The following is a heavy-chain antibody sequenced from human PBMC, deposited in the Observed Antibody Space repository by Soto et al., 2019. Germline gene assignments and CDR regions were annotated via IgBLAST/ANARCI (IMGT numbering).Heavy chain of an antibody. CDR2: IHYSGST. CDR1: GGSISNYY. V-gene: IGHV4-59*08. Sequence: SETLSLTCSVSGGSISNYYWSWIRQPPGKGLEWIGYIHYSGSTKYNPSLKSRVTISADTSKNQFSLKLSSVTAADTAVYYCARGHYDFWSGYFAAIDYWGQGTLVTVSS. D-gene: IGHD3-3*01. J-gene: IGHJ4*02. CDR3: ARGHYDFWSGYFAAIDY.